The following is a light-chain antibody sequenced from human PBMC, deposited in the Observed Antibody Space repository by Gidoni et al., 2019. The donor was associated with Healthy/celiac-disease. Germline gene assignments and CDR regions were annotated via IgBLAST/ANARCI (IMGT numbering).Light chain of an antibody. CDR2: DTS. CDR1: TGAVTSGHY. V-gene: IGLV7-46*01. CDR3: LLSYSGAQV. J-gene: IGLJ3*02. Sequence: QAVVTQEPSLTVSPGGTVTLTCGSSTGAVTSGHYPYWFQQKPGPAPRTLIYDTSNKHSWTPARFSGSLLGGKAALTLSGAQPEDEAEYYCLLSYSGAQVFGGGTKLTVL.